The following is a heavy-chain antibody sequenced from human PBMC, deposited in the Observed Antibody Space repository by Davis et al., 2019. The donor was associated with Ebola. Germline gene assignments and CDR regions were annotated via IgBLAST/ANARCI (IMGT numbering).Heavy chain of an antibody. CDR3: AGTRDWFDP. CDR2: IYSSGTT. CDR1: GGSISGYY. J-gene: IGHJ5*02. Sequence: PSETLSLTCTVSGGSISGYYWSWIRQPAGKGLEWIGRIYSSGTTHYNPSLKSRVTISVDTSKNQFSLKLSSVTAADTAVYYCAGTRDWFDPWGQGTLVTVSS. V-gene: IGHV4-4*07.